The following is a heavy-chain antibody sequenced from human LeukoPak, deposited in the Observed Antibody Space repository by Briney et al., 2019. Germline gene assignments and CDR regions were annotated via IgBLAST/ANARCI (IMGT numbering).Heavy chain of an antibody. V-gene: IGHV1-8*03. J-gene: IGHJ5*02. D-gene: IGHD2-2*01. CDR2: MNPNSGNT. Sequence: GASVKVSCKASGYTFTSYDINWVRQATGQGLEWMGWMNPNSGNTGYAQKFQGRVTITRNTSISTAYMELSSLRSEDTAVYYCARVPMVGYCSSTSCPRWFDPWGQGTLVTVSS. CDR1: GYTFTSYD. CDR3: ARVPMVGYCSSTSCPRWFDP.